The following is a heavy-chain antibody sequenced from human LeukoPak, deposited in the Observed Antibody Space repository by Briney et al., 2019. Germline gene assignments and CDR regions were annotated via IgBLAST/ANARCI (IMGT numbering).Heavy chain of an antibody. V-gene: IGHV3-30*04. Sequence: PGRSLRLSCAASGFTFSSYAMHWVRQAPGKGLEWVAVISHHGRNKYYTDSVKGRFPISRDNSETTLFLQIDSLRNDDTAVYYCARDGRELAAVEYFQDWGQGTLVSVSS. J-gene: IGHJ1*01. CDR2: ISHHGRNK. CDR1: GFTFSSYA. CDR3: ARDGRELAAVEYFQD. D-gene: IGHD1-26*01.